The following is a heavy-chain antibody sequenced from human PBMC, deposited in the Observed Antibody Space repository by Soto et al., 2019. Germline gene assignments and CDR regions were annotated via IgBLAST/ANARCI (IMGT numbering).Heavy chain of an antibody. CDR1: GFTFTRYS. CDR3: ARESEDLTSNFDY. Sequence: XESLLLSCAASGFTFTRYSMNWVRQAPGKGLEWVSSISSTTKYIYYGDSMKGRFTISRDNAKNSLYLEMNSLRAEDTAVYYCARESEDLTSNFDYWGQGTLVTVSS. J-gene: IGHJ4*02. V-gene: IGHV3-21*06. CDR2: ISSTTKYI.